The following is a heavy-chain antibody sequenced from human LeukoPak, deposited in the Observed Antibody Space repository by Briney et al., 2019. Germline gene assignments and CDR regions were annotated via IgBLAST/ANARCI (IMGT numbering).Heavy chain of an antibody. D-gene: IGHD2-21*02. Sequence: EASVKVSCKDSGYTFTSYGIRWVRQAPGQELEWMAWISAYNGNTNYAQKLQGRVTMTTDTSTSTAYMELRSLRSDDTAVYYCARDFAERQVVTAIPHNWFDPWGQGTLVTVSS. CDR3: ARDFAERQVVTAIPHNWFDP. CDR1: GYTFTSYG. CDR2: ISAYNGNT. V-gene: IGHV1-18*01. J-gene: IGHJ5*02.